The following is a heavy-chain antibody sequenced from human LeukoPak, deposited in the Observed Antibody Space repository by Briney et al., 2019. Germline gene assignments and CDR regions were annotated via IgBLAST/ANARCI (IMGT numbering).Heavy chain of an antibody. D-gene: IGHD2-21*02. J-gene: IGHJ3*02. Sequence: SVTLSLTCTVSGGSISSGGYYWSWIRQHPGKGLEWVGYIYYSGSTYYNPSLKSRVTISVDTSKNQFSLKLSSVTAADTAVYYCARDTERGDWEPDAFDIWGQGTMVTVSS. CDR1: GGSISSGGYY. V-gene: IGHV4-31*03. CDR2: IYYSGST. CDR3: ARDTERGDWEPDAFDI.